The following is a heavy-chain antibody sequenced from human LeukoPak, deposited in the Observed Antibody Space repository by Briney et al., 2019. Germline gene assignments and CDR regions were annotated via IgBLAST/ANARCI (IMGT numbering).Heavy chain of an antibody. CDR2: RQPGNVS. CDR3: ARERDYDTHFAY. J-gene: IGHJ4*01. CDR1: GFTANTHH. Sequence: GGSLRLSCAVSGFTANTHHMAWVRQAPGKHLEWVSVRQPGNVSYYADSVTGRFTTSTDTSKNTVYLQMTDLRVEDTALYYCARERDYDTHFAYSGQGTLVIVSS. D-gene: IGHD3-22*01. V-gene: IGHV3-53*01.